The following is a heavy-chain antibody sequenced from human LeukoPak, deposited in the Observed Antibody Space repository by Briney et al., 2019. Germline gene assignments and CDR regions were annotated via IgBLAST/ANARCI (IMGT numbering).Heavy chain of an antibody. D-gene: IGHD5-24*01. Sequence: GGSLRLSCEASGFTFPSNAMSWVRQAPGKGLEWVSGISGSGGNRYYADSVKGRFTISRDNSKNTLYLQMNSLRAEDTAVYYCAKQDGYNQDYWGQGTLVTVSS. CDR2: ISGSGGNR. CDR1: GFTFPSNA. J-gene: IGHJ4*02. CDR3: AKQDGYNQDY. V-gene: IGHV3-23*01.